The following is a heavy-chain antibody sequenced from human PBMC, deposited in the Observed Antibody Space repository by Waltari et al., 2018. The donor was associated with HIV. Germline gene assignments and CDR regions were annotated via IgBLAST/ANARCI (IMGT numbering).Heavy chain of an antibody. CDR2: IRSKAYGGTT. D-gene: IGHD2-2*01. J-gene: IGHJ6*02. Sequence: EVQLVESGGGLVQPGRSLRLSCTASGFTFGDYAMSWFRQAPGKGLEWVGFIRSKAYGGTTEYAASVKGRFTISRDDSKSIAYLQMNSLKTEDTAVYYCTRDSTRAYVGMDVWGQGTTVTVSS. CDR1: GFTFGDYA. CDR3: TRDSTRAYVGMDV. V-gene: IGHV3-49*03.